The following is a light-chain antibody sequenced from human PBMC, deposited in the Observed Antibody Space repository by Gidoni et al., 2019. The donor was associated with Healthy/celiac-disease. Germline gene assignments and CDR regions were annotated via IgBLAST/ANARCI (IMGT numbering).Light chain of an antibody. Sequence: DIQLPHSPSSLSASLGDRVTITCRASQSISTYLNWYQQKPGKAPKLLIYAASNLQSGVPSRFSGSGSGTDFTLTISSLQPEEFATYYCQQSYSTPTTFGGGTKVEIK. J-gene: IGKJ4*01. CDR1: QSISTY. CDR3: QQSYSTPTT. V-gene: IGKV1-39*01. CDR2: AAS.